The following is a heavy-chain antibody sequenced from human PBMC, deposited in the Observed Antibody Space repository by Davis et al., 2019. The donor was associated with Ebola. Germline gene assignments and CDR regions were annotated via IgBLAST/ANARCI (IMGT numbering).Heavy chain of an antibody. J-gene: IGHJ4*02. D-gene: IGHD6-19*01. CDR2: IKSKTDGGTT. CDR1: GFTFSNAW. CDR3: TTVRAPLEQWLEGPYYFDY. Sequence: PGGSLRLSCAASGFTFSNAWMSWVRQAPGKGLEWVGRIKSKTDGGTTDYAAPVKGRFTISRDDSKNTLYLQMNSLKTEDTAVYYCTTVRAPLEQWLEGPYYFDYWGQGTLVTVSS. V-gene: IGHV3-15*01.